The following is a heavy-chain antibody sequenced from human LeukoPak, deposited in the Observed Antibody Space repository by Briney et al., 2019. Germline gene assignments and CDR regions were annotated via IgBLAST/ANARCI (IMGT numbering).Heavy chain of an antibody. CDR1: GFTFSSYA. Sequence: GGSLRLSCAASGFTFSSYAMSWVRQAPGKGLEWVSAISGSGGSTYYADSVKGRFTISRDNSKNTLYLQMNSLRAEDTAVYYCARAPPGSGDYYYMDVWGKGTTVTVSS. CDR2: ISGSGGST. V-gene: IGHV3-23*01. D-gene: IGHD6-19*01. CDR3: ARAPPGSGDYYYMDV. J-gene: IGHJ6*03.